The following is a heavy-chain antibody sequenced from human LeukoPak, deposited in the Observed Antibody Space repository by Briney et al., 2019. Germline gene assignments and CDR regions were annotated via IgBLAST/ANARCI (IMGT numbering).Heavy chain of an antibody. J-gene: IGHJ6*02. CDR1: GFTVSSNY. Sequence: GGSLRLSCAASGFTVSSNYMSWVRQAPGKGLEWVSVIYSGGSTYYADSVKGRFTISRDNSKNTLYLQMNSLRAEDTAVYYCARDRGYSYGHTYYYGMDVWGQGTTVTVSS. CDR3: ARDRGYSYGHTYYYGMDV. V-gene: IGHV3-53*01. CDR2: IYSGGST. D-gene: IGHD5-18*01.